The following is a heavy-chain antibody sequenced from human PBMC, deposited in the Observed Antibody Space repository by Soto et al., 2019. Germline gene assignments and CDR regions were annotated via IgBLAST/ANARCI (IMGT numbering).Heavy chain of an antibody. Sequence: ASVKVSCKASRYTFTKYFTQWVRQGPGQGLEWMGWINPNSGGTNYAQKFQGWVTMTRDTSISTAYMELSRLRSDDTAVYYCARSLYGSGNWFDPWGQGTLVTVSS. CDR2: INPNSGGT. CDR1: RYTFTKYF. CDR3: ARSLYGSGNWFDP. D-gene: IGHD3-10*01. V-gene: IGHV1-2*04. J-gene: IGHJ5*02.